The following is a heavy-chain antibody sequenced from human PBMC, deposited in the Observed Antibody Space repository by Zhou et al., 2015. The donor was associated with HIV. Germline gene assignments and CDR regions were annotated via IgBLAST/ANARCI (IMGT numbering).Heavy chain of an antibody. Sequence: LVQSGTEVRKPGSSVNVSCKASGGTFSGSDISWVRQAPGQGLEWMGGITPMFEIDKYTQKFRTRLIITVDKFTSTAYMELSSLTSEDTAIYFCARSNVNHENAFDIWGQGTNVIVSP. CDR3: ARSNVNHENAFDI. CDR1: GGTFSGSD. J-gene: IGHJ3*02. D-gene: IGHD1-14*01. CDR2: ITPMFEID. V-gene: IGHV1-69*17.